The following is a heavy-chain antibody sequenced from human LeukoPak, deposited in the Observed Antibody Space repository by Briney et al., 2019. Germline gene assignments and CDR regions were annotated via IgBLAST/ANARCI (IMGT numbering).Heavy chain of an antibody. D-gene: IGHD4-11*01. CDR2: MNPQSGNT. CDR1: AYMFTNYD. CDR3: ARGPNYSNFGSAYYYYMDV. V-gene: IGHV1-8*03. Sequence: RTSVNLSCTASAYMFTNYDFNWVRQATGQGIEWMGWMNPQSGNTGYAQKFRGRVTITRDTSITTAYMELSSLRSEDTAVYYCARGPNYSNFGSAYYYYMDVWGKGTTVTVSS. J-gene: IGHJ6*03.